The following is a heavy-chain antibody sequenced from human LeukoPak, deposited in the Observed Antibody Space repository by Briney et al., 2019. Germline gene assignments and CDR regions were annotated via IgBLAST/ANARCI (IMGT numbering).Heavy chain of an antibody. D-gene: IGHD3-10*01. Sequence: GGSLRLSCAVSGFTLSSYAMHWVRQAPGKGLEWVAVISFDESNKYYADSVKGRFTISRDNSKNTLYLQMNSLRPEDTAVYYCAREPLRITQRGYFEYWGQGTLVTVSS. V-gene: IGHV3-30*04. CDR1: GFTLSSYA. J-gene: IGHJ4*02. CDR2: ISFDESNK. CDR3: AREPLRITQRGYFEY.